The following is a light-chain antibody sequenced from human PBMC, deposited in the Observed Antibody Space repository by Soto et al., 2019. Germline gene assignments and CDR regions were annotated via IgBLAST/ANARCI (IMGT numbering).Light chain of an antibody. CDR3: QQYGSSPPMYT. CDR2: GAS. J-gene: IGKJ2*01. V-gene: IGKV3-20*01. Sequence: EIVLTQSPGTLSLSPGERATLSCRASQSVSSSYLAWYQQKPGQAPRLLIYGASSRATGIPDRFRGSGSGTDFTLTISSLEPEYFAVYYCQQYGSSPPMYTFGQGTKLEIK. CDR1: QSVSSSY.